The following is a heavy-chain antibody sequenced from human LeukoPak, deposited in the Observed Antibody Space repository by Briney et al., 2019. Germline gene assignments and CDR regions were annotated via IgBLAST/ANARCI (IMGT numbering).Heavy chain of an antibody. V-gene: IGHV3-74*01. CDR3: ARYSPHSSNDFHY. D-gene: IGHD6-13*01. J-gene: IGHJ4*02. CDR1: GFTFSTYW. Sequence: PGGSLRLSCAASGFTFSTYWMHWVRQAPGKGLVWVSRINSDGSSTRYADPVKGRFTISRDNAKNTLYLQMNSLRAEDTAVYYCARYSPHSSNDFHYWGQGTLVTVSS. CDR2: INSDGSST.